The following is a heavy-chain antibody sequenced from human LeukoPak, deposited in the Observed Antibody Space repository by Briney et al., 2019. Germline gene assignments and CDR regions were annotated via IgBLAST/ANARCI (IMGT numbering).Heavy chain of an antibody. CDR1: GGSISSYY. CDR2: IYYSGST. CDR3: ARIIVGPTSNLYMDV. D-gene: IGHD1-26*01. Sequence: PSETLSLTCTVSGGSISSYYWSWIRQPPGKGLEWIGYIYYSGSTNYNPSLKSRVTISVDTSKNQFSLKLSSVTAADTAVYYCARIIVGPTSNLYMDVWGKGTTVTVSS. V-gene: IGHV4-59*08. J-gene: IGHJ6*03.